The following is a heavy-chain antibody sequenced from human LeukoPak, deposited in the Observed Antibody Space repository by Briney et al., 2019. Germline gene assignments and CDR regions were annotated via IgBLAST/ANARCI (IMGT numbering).Heavy chain of an antibody. CDR3: AKGSVVVTATKWFDP. Sequence: GGSLRLSCAAFGFAFSNYAMSWVRQAPGKGLEWVSSISGSGENTFYAESVKGRFTISRDNSKSTLYLQMNSLRGEDTAVYYCAKGSVVVTATKWFDPWGRGTQVTVSS. CDR1: GFAFSNYA. J-gene: IGHJ5*02. CDR2: ISGSGENT. D-gene: IGHD2-21*02. V-gene: IGHV3-23*01.